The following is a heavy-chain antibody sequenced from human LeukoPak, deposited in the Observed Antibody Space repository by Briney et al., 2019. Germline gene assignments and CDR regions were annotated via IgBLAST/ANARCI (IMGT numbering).Heavy chain of an antibody. CDR1: GFTFSSYA. D-gene: IGHD5-18*01. Sequence: GGSLRLSCAASGFTFSSYAMHWVRQAPGKGLEWVAVISYDGSNKYYADSVKGRFTISRDNAKNSLYLQMNSLRAEDTAVYYCARDIGLQLWSQKGIWFDPWGQGTLVTVSS. J-gene: IGHJ5*02. CDR2: ISYDGSNK. CDR3: ARDIGLQLWSQKGIWFDP. V-gene: IGHV3-30*04.